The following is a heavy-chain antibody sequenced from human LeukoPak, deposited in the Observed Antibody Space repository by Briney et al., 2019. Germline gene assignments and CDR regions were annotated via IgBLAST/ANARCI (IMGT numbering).Heavy chain of an antibody. CDR2: IWYDGSNE. CDR3: ARVEGYCSSTSCPDYYYYGMDV. V-gene: IGHV3-33*01. J-gene: IGHJ6*02. CDR1: GXTFSSYG. Sequence: GGSLRLSCAASGXTFSSYGVHWVRQAPGKGLEWVAVIWYDGSNEYYADSVKGRFTISRDNSKNTLYLQMNSLRAEDTAVYYCARVEGYCSSTSCPDYYYYGMDVWGQGTTVTVSS. D-gene: IGHD2-2*01.